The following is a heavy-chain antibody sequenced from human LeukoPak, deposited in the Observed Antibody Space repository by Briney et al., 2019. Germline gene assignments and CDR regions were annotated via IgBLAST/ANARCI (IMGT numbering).Heavy chain of an antibody. V-gene: IGHV1-46*01. CDR1: GYTFTTYY. CDR2: IDPSGGST. CDR3: ARLSQQTFDI. Sequence: ASVKVSCKASGYTFTTYYMHWVRQAPGQGHEWMGIIDPSGGSTSYAQKFQGRVTMTRDTSTSTVYMELSSLRSDDTAVYYCARLSQQTFDIWGQGTLVTVSS. J-gene: IGHJ3*02.